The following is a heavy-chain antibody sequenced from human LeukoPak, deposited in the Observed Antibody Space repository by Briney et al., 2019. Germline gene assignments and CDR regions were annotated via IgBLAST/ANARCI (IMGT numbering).Heavy chain of an antibody. Sequence: GGSLRLSCEASGFTFSGYWMTWVRQAPGKGLEWVANIKQDGSEKYYVDSVKGRFTISRDNAKNSLYLQMNSLRAEDTAVYYCARDRDIVGATGWGLDAFDIWGQGTMVTVSS. J-gene: IGHJ3*02. V-gene: IGHV3-7*01. D-gene: IGHD1-26*01. CDR1: GFTFSGYW. CDR3: ARDRDIVGATGWGLDAFDI. CDR2: IKQDGSEK.